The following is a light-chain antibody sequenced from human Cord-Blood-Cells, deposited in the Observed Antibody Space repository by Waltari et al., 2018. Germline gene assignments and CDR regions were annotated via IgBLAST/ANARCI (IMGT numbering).Light chain of an antibody. Sequence: DIVMTQSPDSLAVSLGERATINCKSSQSVLYSSNNKNYLAWYQQKPGQPPELLIYWASTRESGVPDRFSGSGSGTDFTLTISSLQAEDVAVYHCQQYYSTPPTFGQGTKLEIK. J-gene: IGKJ2*01. CDR2: WAS. CDR1: QSVLYSSNNKNY. CDR3: QQYYSTPPT. V-gene: IGKV4-1*01.